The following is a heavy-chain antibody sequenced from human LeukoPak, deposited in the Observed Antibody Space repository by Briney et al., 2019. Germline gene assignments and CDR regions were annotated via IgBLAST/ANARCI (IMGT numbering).Heavy chain of an antibody. Sequence: SETLSLTCTVSGGSISSGDYYWSWIRQPPRKGLEWIGYIYYSGSTYYNPSLKSRVTISVDTSKNQFSLKLSSVTAADTAVYYCASLVRPWNWFDPWGQGTLVTVSS. CDR2: IYYSGST. CDR1: GGSISSGDYY. V-gene: IGHV4-30-4*01. D-gene: IGHD3-10*01. CDR3: ASLVRPWNWFDP. J-gene: IGHJ5*02.